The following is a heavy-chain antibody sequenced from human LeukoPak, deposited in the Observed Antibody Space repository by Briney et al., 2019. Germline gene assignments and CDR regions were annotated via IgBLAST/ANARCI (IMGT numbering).Heavy chain of an antibody. D-gene: IGHD2-15*01. CDR3: AKGYCSGGSCYHFDY. V-gene: IGHV3-30*02. CDR1: GFTFSSYG. Sequence: GGSLRLSCAASGFTFSSYGMHWVRQAPGKGLEWVAFIRYDGSNKYYADSVKGRFTTSRDNSKNTLYLQMNSLRAEDTAVYYCAKGYCSGGSCYHFDYWGQGTLVTVSS. CDR2: IRYDGSNK. J-gene: IGHJ4*02.